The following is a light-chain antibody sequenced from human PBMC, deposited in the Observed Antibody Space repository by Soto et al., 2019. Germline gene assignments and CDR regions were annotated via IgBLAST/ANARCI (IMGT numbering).Light chain of an antibody. J-gene: IGLJ6*01. V-gene: IGLV2-8*01. CDR3: ASYAGTKLFV. Sequence: QSALTQPASVSGSPGQSITISCTGTSSDLDGYNYVSWYQYHPGKAPKLVIYEVTKRPSGVPDRFSGSKSGSTASLTVSGLQADDEAEYYCASYAGTKLFVFGSGTKVTVL. CDR1: SSDLDGYNY. CDR2: EVT.